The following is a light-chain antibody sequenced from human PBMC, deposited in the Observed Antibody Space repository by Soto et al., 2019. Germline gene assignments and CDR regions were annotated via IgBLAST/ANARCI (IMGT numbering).Light chain of an antibody. Sequence: EIVMMQSPATLSVSPRERATLSCRASQALGNNLAWYQRKPGQAPRLLIYGASTRATGVPVRFSGSGSETDFTLSISSLQSDDLAVYYCQQYTNWPYTFGQGTKLEIE. CDR1: QALGNN. CDR3: QQYTNWPYT. CDR2: GAS. J-gene: IGKJ2*01. V-gene: IGKV3-15*01.